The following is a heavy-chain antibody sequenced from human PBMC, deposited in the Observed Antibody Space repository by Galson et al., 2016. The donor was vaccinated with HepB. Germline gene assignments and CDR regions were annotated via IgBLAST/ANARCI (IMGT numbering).Heavy chain of an antibody. CDR3: ASPSGRFSVHTFDL. J-gene: IGHJ3*01. CDR2: ISPTSNDI. CDR1: GFTFSDYY. Sequence: SLRLSCAASGFTFSDYYMSWIRQAPGKGLGWVLYISPTSNDINFADSVVGRFSISRDNAKNSLYLQMNTLGAEDTAVYYCASPSGRFSVHTFDLWGQGTMVTVSS. D-gene: IGHD1-26*01. V-gene: IGHV3-11*06.